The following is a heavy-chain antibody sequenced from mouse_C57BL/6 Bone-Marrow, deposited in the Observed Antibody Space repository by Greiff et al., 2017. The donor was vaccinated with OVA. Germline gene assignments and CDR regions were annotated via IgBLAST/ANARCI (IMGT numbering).Heavy chain of an antibody. CDR3: ARKVDGYYDFDY. D-gene: IGHD2-3*01. V-gene: IGHV1-19*01. J-gene: IGHJ2*01. CDR1: GYTFTDYY. Sequence: EVQLQQSGPVLVKPGASVKMSCKASGYTFTDYYMNWVKQSHGKSLEWIGAINPYNGGTSYNQKFKGKATLTVDKSSSTAYMELNSLTSEDSAVYCCARKVDGYYDFDYWGQGTTLTVSS. CDR2: INPYNGGT.